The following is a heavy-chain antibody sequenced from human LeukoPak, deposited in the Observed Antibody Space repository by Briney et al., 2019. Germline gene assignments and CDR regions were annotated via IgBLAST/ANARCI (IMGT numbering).Heavy chain of an antibody. Sequence: ASVKVSCKSSGYTFTSYDINWVRQATAQGLEWMGWMNPNSGNTGYAQKFQGRVTMTRNTSISTAYMELSSLRSEDTAVYYCARGRDWSGYYTFHYWGQGTLVTVSS. D-gene: IGHD3-3*01. V-gene: IGHV1-8*01. CDR2: MNPNSGNT. J-gene: IGHJ4*02. CDR3: ARGRDWSGYYTFHY. CDR1: GYTFTSYD.